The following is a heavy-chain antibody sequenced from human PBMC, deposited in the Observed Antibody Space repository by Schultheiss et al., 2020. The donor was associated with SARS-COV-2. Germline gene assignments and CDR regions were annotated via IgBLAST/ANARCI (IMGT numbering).Heavy chain of an antibody. CDR1: GDSINRGVYY. CDR3: ARGDGVVVTATTFYYYYGMDV. D-gene: IGHD2-21*02. J-gene: IGHJ6*02. CDR2: IYYSGAT. V-gene: IGHV4-31*03. Sequence: SETLSLTCTVSGDSINRGVYYWTWIRQHPERGLEWIGYIYYSGATYYNPSLKSRLTISLDTSKNQFSLRLSSVTAADTALYYCARGDGVVVTATTFYYYYGMDVWGQGTTVTVSS.